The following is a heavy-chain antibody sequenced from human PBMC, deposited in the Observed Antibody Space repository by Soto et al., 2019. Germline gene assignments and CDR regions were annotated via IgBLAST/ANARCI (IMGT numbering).Heavy chain of an antibody. CDR3: ATAGIIRMSSSWHLDY. J-gene: IGHJ4*02. V-gene: IGHV1-46*01. D-gene: IGHD6-13*01. CDR1: GYTFTSYY. Sequence: GASVKVSCKASGYTFTSYYMHWVRQAPGQGLEWMGIINPSGGSTSYAQKFQGRVTMTRDTSTSTVYMELSSLRSEDTAVYYCATAGIIRMSSSWHLDYWGQGTLVTVSS. CDR2: INPSGGST.